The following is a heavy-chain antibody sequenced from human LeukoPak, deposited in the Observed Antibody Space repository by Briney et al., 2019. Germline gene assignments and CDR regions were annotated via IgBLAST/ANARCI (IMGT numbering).Heavy chain of an antibody. CDR3: ARDLRLTYYDFFNGMDV. D-gene: IGHD3-3*01. V-gene: IGHV3-21*01. J-gene: IGHJ6*02. CDR2: TSSSSSYI. Sequence: GGSLRLSCAASGFTFSSYSMNWVRQAPGKGLEWVSSTSSSSSYIYYADSVKGRFTISRDNAKNSLYLQMNSLRAEDTAVYYCARDLRLTYYDFFNGMDVWGQGTTVTVSS. CDR1: GFTFSSYS.